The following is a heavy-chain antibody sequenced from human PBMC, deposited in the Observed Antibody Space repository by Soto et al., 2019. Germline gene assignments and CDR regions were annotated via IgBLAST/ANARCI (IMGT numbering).Heavy chain of an antibody. CDR1: GGTFSSYA. CDR3: ARDPARSRAATGTWFDP. D-gene: IGHD6-13*01. CDR2: TIPIFGTA. Sequence: QVQLVQSGAEVKKPGSSVKVSCKASGGTFSSYAISWVRQAPGQGLEWMGGTIPIFGTANYAQKFQGRVTITADESTSTAYMGLSSLRSEDTAVYYCARDPARSRAATGTWFDPWGQGTLVTVSS. J-gene: IGHJ5*02. V-gene: IGHV1-69*01.